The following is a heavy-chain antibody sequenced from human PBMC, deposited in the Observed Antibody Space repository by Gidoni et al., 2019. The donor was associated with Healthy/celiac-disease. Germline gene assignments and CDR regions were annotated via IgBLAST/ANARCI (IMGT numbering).Heavy chain of an antibody. D-gene: IGHD6-6*01. CDR1: GGSFSGYY. Sequence: QVQLQQWGAGLLKPSETLSLTCAVYGGSFSGYYWRWIRQPPGKGLEWIGEINHSGSTNYNPSLKSRVTISVDTSKNQFSLKLSSVTAADTAVYYCARGRGNIAARRHYYYYYMDVWGKGTTVTVSS. V-gene: IGHV4-34*01. CDR2: INHSGST. J-gene: IGHJ6*03. CDR3: ARGRGNIAARRHYYYYYMDV.